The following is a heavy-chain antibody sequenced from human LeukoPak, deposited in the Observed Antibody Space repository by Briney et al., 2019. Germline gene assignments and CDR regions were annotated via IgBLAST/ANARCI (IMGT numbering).Heavy chain of an antibody. V-gene: IGHV4-39*07. CDR2: IYYSGST. CDR1: GGSISSYY. D-gene: IGHD2-15*01. CDR3: ASVDGGSSSYYFDY. Sequence: SETLSLTCTVSGGSISSYYWGWIRQPPGKGLEWIGSIYYSGSTYYNPSLKSRVTISVDTSKNQFSLKLSSVTAADTAVYYCASVDGGSSSYYFDYWGQGTLVTVSS. J-gene: IGHJ4*02.